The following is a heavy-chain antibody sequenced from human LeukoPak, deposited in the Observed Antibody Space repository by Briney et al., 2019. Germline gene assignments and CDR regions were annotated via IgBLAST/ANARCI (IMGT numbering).Heavy chain of an antibody. CDR1: GDSISSSSYY. V-gene: IGHV4-39*07. CDR2: IYYSGST. D-gene: IGHD1-14*01. Sequence: SETLSLTCTVSGDSISSSSYYRGWIRQPPGKGLEWIGSIYYSGSTYYNPSLKSRVTISVDTSKNQFSLKLSSVTAADTAVYYCARDITGSFDYWGQGNLVTVSS. J-gene: IGHJ4*02. CDR3: ARDITGSFDY.